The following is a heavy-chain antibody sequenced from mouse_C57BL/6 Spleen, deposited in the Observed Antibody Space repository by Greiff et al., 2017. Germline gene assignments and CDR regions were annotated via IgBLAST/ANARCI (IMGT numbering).Heavy chain of an antibody. CDR3: ASGGGDYDYDVDY. J-gene: IGHJ2*01. V-gene: IGHV1-52*01. CDR1: GYTFTSYW. Sequence: QVQLQQPGAELVRPGSSVKLSCKASGYTFTSYWMHWVKQRPIQGLEWIGNIDPSDSETHYNQKFKDKATLTVDKSSSTAYMQLSSLTSEDSAVYYCASGGGDYDYDVDYWGQGTTLTVSS. D-gene: IGHD2-4*01. CDR2: IDPSDSET.